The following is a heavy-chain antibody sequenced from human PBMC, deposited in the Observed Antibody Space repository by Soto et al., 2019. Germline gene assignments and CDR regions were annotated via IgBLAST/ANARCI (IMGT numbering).Heavy chain of an antibody. V-gene: IGHV1-69*02. CDR1: GGTFSSYT. J-gene: IGHJ1*01. CDR3: ARGRGILTGYYTTYFQH. Sequence: QVQLVQSGAEVKKPGSSVKVSCKASGGTFSSYTSSWVRQAPGQGLEWMGRIIPILGIANYAQKFQGRVTITADKSTSTAYMELSSLRSEDTAVYYCARGRGILTGYYTTYFQHWGQGTLVTVSS. D-gene: IGHD3-9*01. CDR2: IIPILGIA.